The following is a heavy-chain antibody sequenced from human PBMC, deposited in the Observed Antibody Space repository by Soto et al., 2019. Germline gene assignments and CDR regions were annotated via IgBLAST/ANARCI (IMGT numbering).Heavy chain of an antibody. J-gene: IGHJ4*02. V-gene: IGHV4-34*01. CDR3: ARAPLGYCTNGVCSLLYYFDY. D-gene: IGHD2-8*01. CDR2: INHSGST. CDR1: GGSFSVYY. Sequence: PSETLSLTCAVYGGSFSVYYWSWIRHPPGKGLEWIGEINHSGSTNYNPSLKSRVTISVDTSKNQFSLKLSSVTAADTAVYYCARAPLGYCTNGVCSLLYYFDYWGQGTLVTVSS.